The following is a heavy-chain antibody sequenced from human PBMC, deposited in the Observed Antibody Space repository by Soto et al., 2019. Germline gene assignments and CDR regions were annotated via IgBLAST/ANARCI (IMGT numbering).Heavy chain of an antibody. CDR2: INPSGGST. Sequence: ASVKVSCKASGYTFTSYYMHWVRQAPGQGLEWMGIINPSGGSTSYAQKFQGRVTMTRDTSTSTVYMELSSLRSEDTAVYYCARAHCGGDFNHYSYNGMDVWGQGTTVTVSS. J-gene: IGHJ6*02. V-gene: IGHV1-46*01. CDR3: ARAHCGGDFNHYSYNGMDV. D-gene: IGHD2-21*02. CDR1: GYTFTSYY.